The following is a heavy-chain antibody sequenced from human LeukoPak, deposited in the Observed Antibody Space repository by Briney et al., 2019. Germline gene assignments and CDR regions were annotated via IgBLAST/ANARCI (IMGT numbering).Heavy chain of an antibody. CDR1: GITLSNYG. CDR2: ISGSGGNA. J-gene: IGHJ4*02. V-gene: IGHV3-23*01. CDR3: AKRGVVIRVILVGFHKEAYYFDS. D-gene: IGHD3-22*01. Sequence: GGSLRLSCAVSGITLSNYGMSWVRQAPGKGLEWVSGISGSGGNAYYADSVKGRFTISRDDSKNTLYLQMNSLRAEDTAVYFCAKRGVVIRVILVGFHKEAYYFDSWGQGTLVTVSS.